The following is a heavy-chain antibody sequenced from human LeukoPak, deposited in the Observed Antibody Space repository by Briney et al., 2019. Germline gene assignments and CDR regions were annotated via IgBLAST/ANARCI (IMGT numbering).Heavy chain of an antibody. CDR1: GFTLGNYG. V-gene: IGHV3-30*02. CDR3: AVSDDSDVWSGY. J-gene: IGHJ4*02. D-gene: IGHD3-3*01. CDR2: MRKDGSGK. Sequence: GGSLRLSCTASGFTLGNYGTHWVRQAPGKGLEWVSFMRKDGSGKKYVDSVKGRFTISRDNSKNTLYLQMNNLRAEDTAVYYCAVSDDSDVWSGYWGQGTLVTVSS.